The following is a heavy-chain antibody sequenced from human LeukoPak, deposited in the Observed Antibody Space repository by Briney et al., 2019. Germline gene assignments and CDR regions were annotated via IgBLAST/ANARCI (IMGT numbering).Heavy chain of an antibody. Sequence: SETLSLTCAVYGGSFSGYYWSWIRQPPGKGLEWIGEINHSGSTNYNPSLKSRVTISVDTSKNQFSLKLSSVTAADTAVYYCARHSTIAAPRYNWFDPWGQGTLVIVSS. D-gene: IGHD6-13*01. V-gene: IGHV4-34*01. CDR3: ARHSTIAAPRYNWFDP. CDR1: GGSFSGYY. J-gene: IGHJ5*02. CDR2: INHSGST.